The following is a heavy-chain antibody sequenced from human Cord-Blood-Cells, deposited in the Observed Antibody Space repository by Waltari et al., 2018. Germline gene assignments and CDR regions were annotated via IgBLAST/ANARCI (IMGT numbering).Heavy chain of an antibody. J-gene: IGHJ5*02. D-gene: IGHD6-6*01. CDR1: GYTFTDYY. V-gene: IGHV1-69-2*01. Sequence: EVQLVQSGAEVKKPGATVKISCKVSGYTFTDYYMHWVQQAPGKGLEWMGLVEPEDGETMYAEKFQGRVTITADTSTDTAYMELSSLRSEDTSVYYCAGGIAAPPGWFDPWGQGTLVTVSS. CDR3: AGGIAAPPGWFDP. CDR2: VEPEDGET.